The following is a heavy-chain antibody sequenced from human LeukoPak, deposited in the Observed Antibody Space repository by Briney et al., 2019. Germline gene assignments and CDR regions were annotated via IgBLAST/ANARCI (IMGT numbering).Heavy chain of an antibody. CDR3: ARLDYGDYYFDY. D-gene: IGHD4-17*01. CDR1: GGSFSGYY. J-gene: IGHJ4*02. CDR2: INHSGST. Sequence: SETLSLTCAVYGGSFSGYYWSWIRQPPGKGLEWVGEINHSGSTNYNPSLKSRVTISVATYKNQFSLKLSSVTAAATAVYSCARLDYGDYYFDYWGLGTLVSVSS. V-gene: IGHV4-34*01.